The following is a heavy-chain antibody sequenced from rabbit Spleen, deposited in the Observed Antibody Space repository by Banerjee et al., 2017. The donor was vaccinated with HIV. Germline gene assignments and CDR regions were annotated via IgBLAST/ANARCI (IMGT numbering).Heavy chain of an antibody. V-gene: IGHV1S40*01. Sequence: QSLEESGGDLVKPGASLTLTCTASGVSLNDKDVMCWVRQAPGKGLEWIACIEGGSSTFSYFASWAKGRFTISKTSSTTVTLQMTSLTVADTATYFCARDSGSSFSSYGMDLWGQGTLVTVS. CDR2: IEGGSSTFS. J-gene: IGHJ6*01. D-gene: IGHD8-1*01. CDR3: ARDSGSSFSSYGMDL. CDR1: GVSLNDKDV.